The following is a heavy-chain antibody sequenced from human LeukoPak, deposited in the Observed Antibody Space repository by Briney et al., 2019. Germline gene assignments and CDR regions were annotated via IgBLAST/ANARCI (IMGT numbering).Heavy chain of an antibody. J-gene: IGHJ4*02. D-gene: IGHD3-22*01. CDR2: IIPIFGTA. V-gene: IGHV1-69*13. CDR1: GGTFSSYA. Sequence: SVKVSCKAPGGTFSSYAISWVRQAPGQGLEWMGGIIPIFGTANYAQKFQGRVTITADESTSTAYMELSNLRSEDTAVYYCARAYYYDSSGYYPIYYFDYWGQGTLVTVSS. CDR3: ARAYYYDSSGYYPIYYFDY.